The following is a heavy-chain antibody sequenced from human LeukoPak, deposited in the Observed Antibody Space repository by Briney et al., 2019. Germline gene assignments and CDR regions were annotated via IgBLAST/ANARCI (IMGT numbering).Heavy chain of an antibody. D-gene: IGHD3-16*01. CDR1: GFTFSSYG. Sequence: GRSLRLSCAASGFTFSSYGMHWVRQAPGKGLEWVAVISYDGSNKYYADSVKGRFTISRDNSKNTLYLQMNSLRAEDTAVYYCAKASFMITFGGVIDHRGQGTLVTVSS. V-gene: IGHV3-30*18. CDR3: AKASFMITFGGVIDH. J-gene: IGHJ5*02. CDR2: ISYDGSNK.